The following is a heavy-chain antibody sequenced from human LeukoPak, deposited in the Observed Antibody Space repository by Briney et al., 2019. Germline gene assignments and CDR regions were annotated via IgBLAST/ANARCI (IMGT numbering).Heavy chain of an antibody. CDR3: ARWLSHKIDSNGYLDY. J-gene: IGHJ4*02. Sequence: GGSLRLSCAASGFTFSSNGMHWVRQAPGKGLEWVAVIWYDGGKQYYGDSVKGRSTISRDNSKNTLYLQMNSLRAEDTAVYYCARWLSHKIDSNGYLDYWGQGTLVTVSS. CDR2: IWYDGGKQ. V-gene: IGHV3-33*01. D-gene: IGHD3-16*02. CDR1: GFTFSSNG.